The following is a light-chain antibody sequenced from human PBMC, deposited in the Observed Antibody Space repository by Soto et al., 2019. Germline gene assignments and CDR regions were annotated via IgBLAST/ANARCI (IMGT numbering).Light chain of an antibody. CDR3: QHYNDWRWT. Sequence: EIVMTQSPATLSVSPGEGATLSCRASQSISSKSAWYQQKPGQAPRLLIYGASTRATGVPARFSGSGSGTEFTLTISSLQSEDLAVYYCQHYNDWRWTFGQGTKVEIK. CDR2: GAS. CDR1: QSISSK. V-gene: IGKV3-15*01. J-gene: IGKJ1*01.